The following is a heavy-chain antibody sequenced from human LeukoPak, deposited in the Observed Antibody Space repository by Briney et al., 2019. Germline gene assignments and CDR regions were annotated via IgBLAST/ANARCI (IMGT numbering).Heavy chain of an antibody. J-gene: IGHJ6*03. V-gene: IGHV1-2*06. CDR3: ARALLEFLEWLPPRPLDYYYYYMDV. D-gene: IGHD3-3*02. Sequence: ASVKVSCKASGYTFTGYFMHWVRQAPGQGLEWMGRINPNSGDTNYAQNFQGRVTMTRDTSISTAYMELSRLRSEDTAVYYCARALLEFLEWLPPRPLDYYYYYMDVWGKGTTVTVSS. CDR1: GYTFTGYF. CDR2: INPNSGDT.